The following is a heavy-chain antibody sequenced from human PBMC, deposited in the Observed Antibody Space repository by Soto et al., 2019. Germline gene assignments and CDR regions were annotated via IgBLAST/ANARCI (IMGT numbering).Heavy chain of an antibody. CDR3: ARDLELRTFDY. CDR1: GFTFSSYA. CDR2: ISYDGSNK. Sequence: GGSLRLSCAASGFTFSSYAMSWARQAPGKGLEWVALISYDGSNKYYADSVKGRFTISRDNSKNTLYLQMNSLRAEDTAVYYCARDLELRTFDYWGQGTLVTVSS. D-gene: IGHD1-7*01. V-gene: IGHV3-30-3*01. J-gene: IGHJ4*02.